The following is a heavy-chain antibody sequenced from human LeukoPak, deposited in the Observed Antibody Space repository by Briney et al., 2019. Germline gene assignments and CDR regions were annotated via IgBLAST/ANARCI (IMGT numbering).Heavy chain of an antibody. CDR2: INPNSGGT. Sequence: GASVKVSCKASGYTFTGYYMHWVRQAPGQGLEWMGWINPNSGGTNYAQKIQGRVTMTRDTSISTAYMELSRLRSDDTAVYYCARDRPPRYSSSWYGPPPRDRATFFDYWGQGTLVTVSS. V-gene: IGHV1-2*02. J-gene: IGHJ4*02. D-gene: IGHD6-13*01. CDR3: ARDRPPRYSSSWYGPPPRDRATFFDY. CDR1: GYTFTGYY.